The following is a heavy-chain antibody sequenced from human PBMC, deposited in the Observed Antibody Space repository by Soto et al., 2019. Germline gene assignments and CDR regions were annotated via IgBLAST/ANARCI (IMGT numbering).Heavy chain of an antibody. D-gene: IGHD5-12*01. J-gene: IGHJ4*02. CDR1: GGSFSGYY. V-gene: IGHV4-34*01. CDR2: INHSGST. Sequence: SETLSLTCAVYGGSFSGYYWSWIRQPPGKGLEWIGEINHSGSTNYNPSLKSRVTISVDTSKNQFSLKLSSVTAADTAVYYCASVRGYSGYDFDDFDYWGQGTLVT. CDR3: ASVRGYSGYDFDDFDY.